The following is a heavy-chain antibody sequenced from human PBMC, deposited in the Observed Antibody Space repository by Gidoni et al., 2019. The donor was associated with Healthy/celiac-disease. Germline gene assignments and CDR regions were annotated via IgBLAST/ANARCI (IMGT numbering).Heavy chain of an antibody. CDR1: SSYA. V-gene: IGHV3-30-3*01. J-gene: IGHJ4*02. Sequence: SSYAMHWVRQAPGKGLEWVAVISYDGSNKYYADSVKGRFTISRDNSKNTLYLQMNSLRAEDTAVYYCARETVSWLHDLYYFDYWGQGTLVTVSS. CDR2: ISYDGSNK. D-gene: IGHD5-12*01. CDR3: ARETVSWLHDLYYFDY.